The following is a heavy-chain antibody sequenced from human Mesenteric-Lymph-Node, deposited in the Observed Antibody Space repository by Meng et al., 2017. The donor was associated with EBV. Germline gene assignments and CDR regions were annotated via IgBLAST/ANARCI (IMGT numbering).Heavy chain of an antibody. CDR1: VFTFSEYY. V-gene: IGHV3-11*01. D-gene: IGHD3-3*01. CDR2: IHSSGRTM. CDR3: ARWARITPVFDP. J-gene: IGHJ5*02. Sequence: QVELVGSGGGFVRPGGPQRLSCAASVFTFSEYYMTCIRQTPVEGLEGVSYIHSSGRTMHYAACVKDRFTISRDNARSSLYLQWNSLRAEDTAVYYCARWARITPVFDPWGQGTLVTVSS.